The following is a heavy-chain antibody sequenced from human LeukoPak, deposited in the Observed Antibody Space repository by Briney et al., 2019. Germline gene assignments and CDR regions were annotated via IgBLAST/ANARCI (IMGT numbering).Heavy chain of an antibody. CDR3: TSPLSGTPMVI. D-gene: IGHD5-18*01. J-gene: IGHJ4*02. Sequence: PGGSLRLSCAASGFTFSGSAMHWVRQASGKGLEWVGRIRSKPDTYATAYAASVKGRYTISRDDSKDTAYLQMNSLKTEDTAVYYCTSPLSGTPMVIWGQGTLVTVSS. CDR1: GFTFSGSA. V-gene: IGHV3-73*01. CDR2: IRSKPDTYAT.